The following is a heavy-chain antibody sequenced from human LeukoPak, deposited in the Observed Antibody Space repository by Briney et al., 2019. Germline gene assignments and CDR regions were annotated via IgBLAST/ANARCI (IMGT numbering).Heavy chain of an antibody. D-gene: IGHD6-13*01. CDR2: ISSSGSTI. Sequence: GGSLRLSCAASGFTFSDYYISWIRQAPGKGLEWVSYISSSGSTIYYADSVKGRFTISRDNAKNSLYLQMNSLRAEDTAVYYCARGTFGYSSSWYSHYYYGMDVWGQGTTVTVSS. CDR1: GFTFSDYY. V-gene: IGHV3-11*01. CDR3: ARGTFGYSSSWYSHYYYGMDV. J-gene: IGHJ6*02.